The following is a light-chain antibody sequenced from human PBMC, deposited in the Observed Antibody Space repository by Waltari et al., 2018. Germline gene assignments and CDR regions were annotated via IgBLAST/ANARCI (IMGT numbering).Light chain of an antibody. V-gene: IGLV2-8*01. CDR3: SSYAGTNNLV. CDR1: SSDVGGYNY. J-gene: IGLJ2*01. Sequence: QSALTQPPPASGSPGQSVAISCTGSSSDVGGYNYVSWYQHHPGKAPKLMISEVSERPSGVPERFSGSKSGNTASLTVSGLQAEDEADYYCSSYAGTNNLVFGGGTKLTVL. CDR2: EVS.